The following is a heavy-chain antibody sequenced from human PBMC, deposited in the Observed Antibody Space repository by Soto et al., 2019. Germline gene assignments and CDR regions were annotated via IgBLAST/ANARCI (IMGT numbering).Heavy chain of an antibody. CDR2: ISYDGSNK. CDR3: AKVRGGAYYYYGMDV. D-gene: IGHD3-10*01. Sequence: SLRLSFASSGFTVSSDAMHWVRQAPGKGLEWVAVISYDGSNKYYADSVKGRFTISRDNSKNTLYLQMNSLRAEDTAVYYCAKVRGGAYYYYGMDVWGQGTTVTVSS. V-gene: IGHV3-30-3*01. J-gene: IGHJ6*02. CDR1: GFTVSSDA.